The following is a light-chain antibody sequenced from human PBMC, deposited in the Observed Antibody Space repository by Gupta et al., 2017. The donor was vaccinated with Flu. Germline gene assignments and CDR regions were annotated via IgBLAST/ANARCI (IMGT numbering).Light chain of an antibody. V-gene: IGLV2-11*01. CDR2: EVT. Sequence: QSALTQPRSVSGSLGQSVTISCTGTISDVGGFNYVSWYQQRPGKVPKLMIYEVTKRPAGVPDRFSGSKSGDTASLTISGLQVEDEADYYCCSYAGIYTFVFGTGTKVTVL. J-gene: IGLJ1*01. CDR3: CSYAGIYTFV. CDR1: ISDVGGFNY.